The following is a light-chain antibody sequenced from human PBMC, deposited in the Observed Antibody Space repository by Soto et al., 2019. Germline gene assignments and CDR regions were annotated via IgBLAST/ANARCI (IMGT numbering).Light chain of an antibody. Sequence: EIVLTQSPATLSLSPGERATLSCRASQSVSSYLAWYQKKSGQAPRLLIYDASNRATGIPARFSGSGSGTDFTLTISSLEPEDFAVYYCQQRSNWPLTFGGGTKVEIK. V-gene: IGKV3-11*01. CDR3: QQRSNWPLT. J-gene: IGKJ4*01. CDR2: DAS. CDR1: QSVSSY.